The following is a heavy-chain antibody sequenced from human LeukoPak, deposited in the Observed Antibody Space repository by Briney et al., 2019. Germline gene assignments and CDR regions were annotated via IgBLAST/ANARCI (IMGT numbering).Heavy chain of an antibody. CDR1: GYSISSGYY. Sequence: PSETLSLTCTVSGYSISSGYYWGWIRQPPGKGLEWIGSIYHSGSTYYNPSLKSRVTISVDTSKNHFSLKVSSVTAADTAVYYCARTETYSSGWNDAFFDYWGQGTLVTVSS. D-gene: IGHD6-19*01. J-gene: IGHJ4*02. V-gene: IGHV4-38-2*02. CDR3: ARTETYSSGWNDAFFDY. CDR2: IYHSGST.